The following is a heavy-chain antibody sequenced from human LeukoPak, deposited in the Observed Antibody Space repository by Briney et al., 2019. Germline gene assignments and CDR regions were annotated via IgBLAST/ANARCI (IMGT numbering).Heavy chain of an antibody. D-gene: IGHD5-24*01. J-gene: IGHJ6*03. CDR2: IRSKAYGGTT. CDR1: GFTFGDYA. CDR3: TGEMATITGYYYYMDV. Sequence: GGSLRLSCTASGFTFGDYAMSWVRQAPGKGLEWVGFIRSKAYGGTTEYAASVKGRFTISRDDSKSIAYLQMNSLKTEDTAVYHCTGEMATITGYYYYMDVWGKGTTVTISS. V-gene: IGHV3-49*04.